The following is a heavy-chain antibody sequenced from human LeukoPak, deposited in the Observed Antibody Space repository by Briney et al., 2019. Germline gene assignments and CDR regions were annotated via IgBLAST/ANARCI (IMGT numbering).Heavy chain of an antibody. Sequence: GGSLRLSCAASGFTFSSYGMHWVRQAPGKGLEWVSSITSSSAYIYYADSVQGRFSISRDDAKNSLYLQMNSLRAEDTARYYCARETTATFDYWGQGTLVTVSS. V-gene: IGHV3-21*01. D-gene: IGHD4-17*01. CDR2: ITSSSAYI. J-gene: IGHJ4*02. CDR3: ARETTATFDY. CDR1: GFTFSSYG.